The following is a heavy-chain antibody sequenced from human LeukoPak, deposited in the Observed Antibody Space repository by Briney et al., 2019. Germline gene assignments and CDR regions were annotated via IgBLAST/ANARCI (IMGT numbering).Heavy chain of an antibody. CDR1: GGTFSSYA. V-gene: IGHV1-69*01. J-gene: IGHJ4*02. Sequence: SVKVSCKASGGTFSSYAISWVRQAPGQGLEWMGGIIPIFGTANYAQKFQGRVTTTADESTSTAYMELSSLRSEDTAVYYCAAAGSSGWTDFDYWGQGTLVTVSS. CDR3: AAAGSSGWTDFDY. CDR2: IIPIFGTA. D-gene: IGHD6-19*01.